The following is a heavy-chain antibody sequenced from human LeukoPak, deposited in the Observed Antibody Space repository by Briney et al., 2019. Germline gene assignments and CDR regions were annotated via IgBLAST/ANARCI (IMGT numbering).Heavy chain of an antibody. CDR2: IYYSGST. J-gene: IGHJ3*02. Sequence: NTSETLSLTCTVSGGSISSGGYYWSWIRQHPGKGLEWIGYIYYSGSTYYNPSLKSRVTISVDTSKNQFSLKLSSVTAADTAVYYCARDFEQSTHPAFDIWGQGTMVTVSS. CDR3: ARDFEQSTHPAFDI. CDR1: GGSISSGGYY. D-gene: IGHD6-19*01. V-gene: IGHV4-31*03.